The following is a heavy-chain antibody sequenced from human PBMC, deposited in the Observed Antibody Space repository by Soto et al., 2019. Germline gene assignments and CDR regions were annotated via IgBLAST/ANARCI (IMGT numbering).Heavy chain of an antibody. CDR1: GFTFSSYA. J-gene: IGHJ5*02. Sequence: QVQLVESGGGVVQPGRSLRLSCAASGFTFSSYAMHWVRQAPGKGLESVAVISYDGSNKYYADSVKGRFTISRDNSKNTLYLQMDSLITEDTAVYHCARDLVGYCSSTSCYGWFDPWGQGTLVTVSS. V-gene: IGHV3-30-3*01. CDR2: ISYDGSNK. CDR3: ARDLVGYCSSTSCYGWFDP. D-gene: IGHD2-2*01.